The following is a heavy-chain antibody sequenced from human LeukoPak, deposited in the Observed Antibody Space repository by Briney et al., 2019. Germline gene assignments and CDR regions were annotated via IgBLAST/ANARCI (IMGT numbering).Heavy chain of an antibody. D-gene: IGHD6-13*01. V-gene: IGHV3-21*04. CDR3: ASAVIAAAGY. CDR1: GFTFITYS. J-gene: IGHJ4*02. CDR2: ISSSSSYI. Sequence: GGSLRLSCAASGFTFITYSMNWVRQAPGKGLEWVSSISSSSSYIYYADSVKGRFTISRDNAKNSLYLQMNSLRAEDTAVYYCASAVIAAAGYWGQGTLVTVSS.